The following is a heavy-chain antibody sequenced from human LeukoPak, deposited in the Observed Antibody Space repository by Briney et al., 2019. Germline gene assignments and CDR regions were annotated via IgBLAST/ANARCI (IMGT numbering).Heavy chain of an antibody. CDR2: INHDGGST. D-gene: IGHD3-22*01. J-gene: IGHJ4*02. Sequence: GGSLRLSCAASGLTFSSYWMHWVRQAPGKGLVWVSRINHDGGSTTYADSVKGRFTISRDNSKNTLYLQMNSLRAEDTAVYYCARERAYNYDSSGYSYYFDYWGQGNLVTVSS. CDR3: ARERAYNYDSSGYSYYFDY. CDR1: GLTFSSYW. V-gene: IGHV3-74*01.